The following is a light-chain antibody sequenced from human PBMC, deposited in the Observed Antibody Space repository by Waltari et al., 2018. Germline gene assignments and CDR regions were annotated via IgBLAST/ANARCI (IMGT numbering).Light chain of an antibody. V-gene: IGLV1-40*01. J-gene: IGLJ3*02. CDR1: SSNFGAGSV. CDR2: GNT. CDR3: QSFDSNLSASV. Sequence: QSVLTQPPSMSGAPGQKVTIPCTGGSSNFGAGSVVHWYQQFPGVAPKLLIFGNTNRASGVPGRFSGSKSGTSASLAIAGLQSEDEAVYYCQSFDSNLSASVFGGGTKLTVL.